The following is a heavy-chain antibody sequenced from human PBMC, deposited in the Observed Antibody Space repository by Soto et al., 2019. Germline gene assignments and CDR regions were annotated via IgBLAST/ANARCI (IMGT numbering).Heavy chain of an antibody. Sequence: QVQLVESGGGVVQPGRSLRLSCAASGFTFSSYGMHWVRQAPGKGLEWVAVIWYDGSNKYYADSVKGRFTISRDNSKNTLYLQMNSLRAEDTAVYYCARDQKGSGFDYWGLGTLVTVSS. CDR2: IWYDGSNK. V-gene: IGHV3-33*01. D-gene: IGHD6-19*01. CDR1: GFTFSSYG. CDR3: ARDQKGSGFDY. J-gene: IGHJ4*02.